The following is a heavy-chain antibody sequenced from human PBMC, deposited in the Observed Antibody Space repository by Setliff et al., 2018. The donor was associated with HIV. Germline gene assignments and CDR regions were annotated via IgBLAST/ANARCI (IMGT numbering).Heavy chain of an antibody. J-gene: IGHJ3*02. CDR2: ISADGSDT. CDR1: GFTFSSYW. D-gene: IGHD2-15*01. CDR3: SLGYCSGGSCYSDPEVAFDI. Sequence: PSETLSLSCAASGFTFSSYWIHWVRQAPGKGLVWVSRISADGSDTSYADSVKGRFTISRDNAMNTAYLQMNSLRGEDTALYYCSLGYCSGGSCYSDPEVAFDIWGQGTMGTVSS. V-gene: IGHV3-74*01.